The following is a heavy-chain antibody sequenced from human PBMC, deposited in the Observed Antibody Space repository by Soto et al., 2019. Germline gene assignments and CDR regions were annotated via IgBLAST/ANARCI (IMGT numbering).Heavy chain of an antibody. CDR2: IYYSGST. CDR3: ARERETRDGVTGAFDI. CDR1: GGCISSGGYY. Sequence: SETLSLTCTVSGGCISSGGYYWSWIRQHPGKGLEWIGYIYYSGSTYYNPSLKSRVTISVDTSKNQFSLRLSSVTAADAAVYYCARERETRDGVTGAFDIWGQGTMVTVS. D-gene: IGHD2-21*02. V-gene: IGHV4-31*03. J-gene: IGHJ3*02.